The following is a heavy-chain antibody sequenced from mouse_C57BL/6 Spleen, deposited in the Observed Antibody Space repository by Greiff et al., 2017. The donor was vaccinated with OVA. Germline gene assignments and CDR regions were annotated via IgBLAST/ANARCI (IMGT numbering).Heavy chain of an antibody. CDR3: ARHEEGYDYGYYYAMDY. CDR1: GYTFTEYT. V-gene: IGHV1-62-2*01. Sequence: VQLQQSGAELVKPGASVKLSCKASGYTFTEYTIHWVKQRSGQGLEWIGWFYPGSGSIKYNEKFKDKATLTADKSSSTVYMELSRLTSEDSAVYFGARHEEGYDYGYYYAMDYWGQGTSVTVSS. D-gene: IGHD2-4*01. CDR2: FYPGSGSI. J-gene: IGHJ4*01.